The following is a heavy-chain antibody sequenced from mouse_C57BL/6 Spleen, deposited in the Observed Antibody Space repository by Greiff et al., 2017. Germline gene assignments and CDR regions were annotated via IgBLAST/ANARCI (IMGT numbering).Heavy chain of an antibody. CDR1: GFTFSDYG. CDR3: ATLLSHAMDY. V-gene: IGHV5-17*01. J-gene: IGHJ4*01. Sequence: DVKLVESGGGLVKPGGSLKLSCAASGFTFSDYGMHWVRQAPEKGLEWVAYISSGSSTIYYADTVKGRFTISRDNAKNTLFLQMTSLRSEDTAMYYCATLLSHAMDYWGKGTSVTVSS. CDR2: ISSGSSTI. D-gene: IGHD2-10*01.